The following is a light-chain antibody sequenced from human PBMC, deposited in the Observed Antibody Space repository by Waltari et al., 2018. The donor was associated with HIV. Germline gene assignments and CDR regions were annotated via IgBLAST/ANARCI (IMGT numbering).Light chain of an antibody. J-gene: IGKJ3*01. V-gene: IGKV2-28*01. CDR1: HSLLHRNGYNY. CDR2: LAS. Sequence: DIVMTQFPLSVHVTTGVPGSISCRWSHSLLHRNGYNYLDWYLQRPGQSPQLLICLASYRPSGVPDRFSGSGSGTNFTLKISRVEAEDVGVYYCMQSLETPVFGPGTKVDIK. CDR3: MQSLETPV.